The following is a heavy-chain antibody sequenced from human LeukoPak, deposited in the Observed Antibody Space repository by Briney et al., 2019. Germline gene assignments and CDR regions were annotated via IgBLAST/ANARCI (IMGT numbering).Heavy chain of an antibody. Sequence: ASVKVSCKVSGYTLTELSMHWVRQAPGKGLEWMGGFDPEDGETIYAQKFQGRVTMTEDTSTDTAYMELSSLRSEDTAVYYCARLDRGGSGSRVIDYWGQGTLVTVSS. V-gene: IGHV1-24*01. CDR1: GYTLTELS. CDR3: ARLDRGGSGSRVIDY. CDR2: FDPEDGET. D-gene: IGHD3-10*01. J-gene: IGHJ4*02.